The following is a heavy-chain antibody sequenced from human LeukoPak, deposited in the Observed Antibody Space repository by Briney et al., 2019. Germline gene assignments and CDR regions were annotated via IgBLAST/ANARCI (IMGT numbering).Heavy chain of an antibody. D-gene: IGHD3-10*01. V-gene: IGHV1-2*02. Sequence: ASVKVSCKASGYTFTGYYMHWVRQAPGQGLEGMGWINPNSGGTNYAQKFQGRVTMTRDTSISTAYMELSRLRSDDTAVYYCARSNVLLWFGELFGDAFDIWGQGTMVTVSS. J-gene: IGHJ3*02. CDR1: GYTFTGYY. CDR3: ARSNVLLWFGELFGDAFDI. CDR2: INPNSGGT.